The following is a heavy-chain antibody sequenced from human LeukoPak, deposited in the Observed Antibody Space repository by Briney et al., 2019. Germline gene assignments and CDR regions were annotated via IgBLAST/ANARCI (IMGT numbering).Heavy chain of an antibody. J-gene: IGHJ4*02. Sequence: GRSLRLSCAASGFTFSSYGMHWVRQAPGKGLEWVSAISGSGGSTYYADSVKGRFTISRDNSKNTLYLQMNSLRAEDTAVYYCAKARGRADGKFDYWGQGTLVTVSS. D-gene: IGHD1-14*01. V-gene: IGHV3-23*01. CDR3: AKARGRADGKFDY. CDR2: ISGSGGST. CDR1: GFTFSSYG.